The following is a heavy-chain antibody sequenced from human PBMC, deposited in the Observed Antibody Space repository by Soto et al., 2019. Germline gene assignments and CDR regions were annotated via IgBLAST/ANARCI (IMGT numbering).Heavy chain of an antibody. J-gene: IGHJ4*02. CDR3: AKQTGPVF. CDR1: GFTVNTNY. V-gene: IGHV3-66*04. CDR2: HYRGETI. Sequence: GGSLRLSCVASGFTVNTNYMSWVRQAPGKGLEWISVHYRGETISYADSVKGRFTMSRDISRNTLYLQMNSLRDDDTAVYYCAKQTGPVFWGQGTLVTVSS. D-gene: IGHD3-9*01.